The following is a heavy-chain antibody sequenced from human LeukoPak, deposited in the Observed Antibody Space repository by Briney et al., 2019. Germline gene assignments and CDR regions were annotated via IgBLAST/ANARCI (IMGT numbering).Heavy chain of an antibody. D-gene: IGHD4-17*01. V-gene: IGHV3-7*01. CDR2: IKQDGSEK. CDR3: ARDRHDYGDYFDY. CDR1: GFTFSSYW. J-gene: IGHJ4*02. Sequence: PGGSLRLSCAASGFTFSSYWMSWVRQAPGKGLEWVANIKQDGSEKYYVDSVKGRFTISRDNAKNSLYLQMSSLRAEDTAVYYCARDRHDYGDYFDYWGQGTLVTVSS.